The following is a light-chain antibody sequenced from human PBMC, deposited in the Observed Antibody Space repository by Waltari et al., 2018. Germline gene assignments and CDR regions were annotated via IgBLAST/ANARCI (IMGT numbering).Light chain of an antibody. CDR2: DVT. Sequence: QSALTQPASVSGSPGQSITISCTGTSSDIGGYKFVSWYQKQPGKAPKLMIFDVTYRPSGMSPRFSGSKSGSTASLTISGLQADDEADYFCMYYRSDHTIVFGGGTKWTVL. CDR1: SSDIGGYKF. J-gene: IGLJ2*01. CDR3: MYYRSDHTIV. V-gene: IGLV2-14*03.